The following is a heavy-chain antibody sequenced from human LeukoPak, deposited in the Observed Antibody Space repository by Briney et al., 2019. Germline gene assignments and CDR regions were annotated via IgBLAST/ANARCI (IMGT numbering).Heavy chain of an antibody. D-gene: IGHD1-20*01. V-gene: IGHV3-23*01. Sequence: PGGSLRLSCAASGFTFSSYAMSWVRQAPGKGLVWVSAVNGGGFTTYYADSVKGRSAISRDNSKNTLYLQMSSLRVEDTAIYYCARVLDITGTIFDAFDIWGQGTMVTVSS. CDR3: ARVLDITGTIFDAFDI. J-gene: IGHJ3*02. CDR2: VNGGGFTT. CDR1: GFTFSSYA.